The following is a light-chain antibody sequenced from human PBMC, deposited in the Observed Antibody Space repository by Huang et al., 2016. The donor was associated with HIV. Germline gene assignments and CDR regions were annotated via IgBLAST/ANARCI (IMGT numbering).Light chain of an antibody. CDR2: WAA. CDR3: QQYYSTPMYT. V-gene: IGKV4-1*01. CDR1: QSGVYSSNNKNY. Sequence: DIVMTQSPDSLAVSLGERATINCKSSQSGVYSSNNKNYLAWYQQKPGQPPKLLIYWAATRESGVPDRFSGSGSGTDFTLTISSLQAEDVAVYYCQQYYSTPMYTFGQGTKLEIK. J-gene: IGKJ2*01.